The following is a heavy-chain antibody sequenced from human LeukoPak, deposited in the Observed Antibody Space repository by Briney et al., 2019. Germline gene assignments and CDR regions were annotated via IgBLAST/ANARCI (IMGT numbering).Heavy chain of an antibody. J-gene: IGHJ3*02. D-gene: IGHD4-17*01. CDR3: ESRIKRSPTMTTWLGAFDI. Sequence: SETLSLTCAVYGGSFSGYYWSWIRQPPGKGLEWIGEINHSGSTNYNPSLKSRVTISVDTSKNQFSLKLSSVTAADTAVYYCESRIKRSPTMTTWLGAFDIWGQGTMVTVSS. CDR2: INHSGST. CDR1: GGSFSGYY. V-gene: IGHV4-34*01.